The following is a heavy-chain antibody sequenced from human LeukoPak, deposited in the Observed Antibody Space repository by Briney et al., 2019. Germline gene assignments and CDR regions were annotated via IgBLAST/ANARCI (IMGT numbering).Heavy chain of an antibody. Sequence: PGGSLRLSCAASGFTFSSYAMHWVRQAPGKGLEWVAVISYDGSNKYYADSVKGRFTISRDNSKNTLYLQMNSLRAEDTAVYYCAKGYSSSWYNYFDYWGQGTLVTVSS. V-gene: IGHV3-30*04. D-gene: IGHD6-13*01. CDR2: ISYDGSNK. CDR1: GFTFSSYA. J-gene: IGHJ4*02. CDR3: AKGYSSSWYNYFDY.